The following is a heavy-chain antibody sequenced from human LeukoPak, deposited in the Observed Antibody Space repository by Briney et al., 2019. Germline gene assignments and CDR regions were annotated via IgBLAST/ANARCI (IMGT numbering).Heavy chain of an antibody. CDR2: IRSKAYGCTT. D-gene: IGHD3-22*01. CDR3: TRPLLYYYDSSGYYD. Sequence: GGSLRLSCTASGFTFGDYAMSWVRQAPGKGLEWVGFIRSKAYGCTTEYAASVKGRFTISRDDSKSIAYLQMNSLKTEDTAVYYCTRPLLYYYDSSGYYDWGQGTLVTVSS. V-gene: IGHV3-49*04. CDR1: GFTFGDYA. J-gene: IGHJ4*02.